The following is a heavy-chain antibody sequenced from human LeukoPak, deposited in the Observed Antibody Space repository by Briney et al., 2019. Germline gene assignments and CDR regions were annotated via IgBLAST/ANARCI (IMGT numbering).Heavy chain of an antibody. CDR2: MLDIVPT. V-gene: IGHV4-59*11. CDR3: ATIKRGNILGYFDF. CDR1: GASMNTHY. D-gene: IGHD5-18*01. J-gene: IGHJ4*02. Sequence: SETLSLTCAVSGASMNTHYWSWIRQRPGKGLGGSRLMLDIVPTKANPSLKSRFTLSADTSKNPCCIRLTSVTAAATAVYSCATIKRGNILGYFDFWGQGIPVTVSS.